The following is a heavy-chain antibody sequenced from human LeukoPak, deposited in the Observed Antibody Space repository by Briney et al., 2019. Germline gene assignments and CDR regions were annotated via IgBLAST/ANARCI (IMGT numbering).Heavy chain of an antibody. CDR1: GYTFTGYY. CDR2: INPNSGGT. CDR3: AREVAVAGTSGPFDY. V-gene: IGHV1-2*02. D-gene: IGHD6-19*01. J-gene: IGHJ4*02. Sequence: ASVKVSCKASGYTFTGYYMHWVRQAPGQGLEWMGWINPNSGGTNYAQKFQGRVTMTRDTSISTAYMELSRLRSDDTAVYYCAREVAVAGTSGPFDYWGQGTLVTASS.